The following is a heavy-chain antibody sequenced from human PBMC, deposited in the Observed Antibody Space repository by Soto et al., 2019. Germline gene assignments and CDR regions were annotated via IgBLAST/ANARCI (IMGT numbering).Heavy chain of an antibody. D-gene: IGHD5-18*01. CDR3: ASAPDTAMVYFDY. CDR2: IWYDGSNK. V-gene: IGHV3-33*01. Sequence: GGSLRLSCAASGFTFSSYGMHWVRQAPGKGLEWVAVIWYDGSNKYYADSVKGRFTISRDNSKNTLYLQMNSLRAEDTAVYYCASAPDTAMVYFDYWGQGTLVTVSA. J-gene: IGHJ4*02. CDR1: GFTFSSYG.